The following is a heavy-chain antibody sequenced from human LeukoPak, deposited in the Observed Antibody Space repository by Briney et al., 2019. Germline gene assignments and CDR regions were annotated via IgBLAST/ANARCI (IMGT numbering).Heavy chain of an antibody. CDR3: ARASGPFDY. D-gene: IGHD3-10*01. Sequence: GGSLRLSCAASGFTFSIYGMHWVRQAPGKGLEWVAVIWNDGSNKYYADSVKGRFAISRDNSKNTLYLQMNSLRAEDTAVYSCARASGPFDYWGQGTLVTVSS. CDR2: IWNDGSNK. CDR1: GFTFSIYG. J-gene: IGHJ4*02. V-gene: IGHV3-33*01.